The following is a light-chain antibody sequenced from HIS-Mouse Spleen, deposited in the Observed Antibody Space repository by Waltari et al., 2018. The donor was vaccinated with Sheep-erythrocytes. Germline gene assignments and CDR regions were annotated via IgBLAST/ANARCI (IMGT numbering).Light chain of an antibody. CDR2: DNN. J-gene: IGLJ3*02. V-gene: IGLV1-51*01. CDR1: SSNIGNNY. Sequence: QSVLTQPPSVSAAPGQKVTISCSGSSSNIGNNYVSLDQQLPGTAPKLLIYDNNKRPSGIPDRFSGSKSGTSATLGITGLQTGDEADYYCGTWDSSLSAGRVFGGGTKLTVL. CDR3: GTWDSSLSAGRV.